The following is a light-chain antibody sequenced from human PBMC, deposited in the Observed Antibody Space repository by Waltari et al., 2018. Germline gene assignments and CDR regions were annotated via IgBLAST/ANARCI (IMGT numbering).Light chain of an antibody. V-gene: IGKV3-20*01. CDR3: QNHERLPAT. J-gene: IGKJ1*01. Sequence: EIMLTQSPGTLSLSPGERATISCRASQSIGRYLVWYQQKPGQAPRLLMYEASRRATGIPDRFSGSGSGTDFSLTISRLEPEDFAVYYCQNHERLPATFGQGTKLEIK. CDR2: EAS. CDR1: QSIGRY.